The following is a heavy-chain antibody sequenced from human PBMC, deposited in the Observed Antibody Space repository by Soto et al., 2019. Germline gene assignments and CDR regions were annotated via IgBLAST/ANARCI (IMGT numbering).Heavy chain of an antibody. Sequence: QVQVVQSGAEVKKPGSSVKVSCQASGGSFNSYAVSWVRQAPGQGLEWMGGIIPMFASANYAQKFQGRLTITADESTGTAYMELSGLRSEDTAVYYCARGPTRFTMIVDLSYWGQGTLVTVSS. V-gene: IGHV1-69*01. J-gene: IGHJ4*02. CDR1: GGSFNSYA. CDR2: IIPMFASA. CDR3: ARGPTRFTMIVDLSY. D-gene: IGHD3-22*01.